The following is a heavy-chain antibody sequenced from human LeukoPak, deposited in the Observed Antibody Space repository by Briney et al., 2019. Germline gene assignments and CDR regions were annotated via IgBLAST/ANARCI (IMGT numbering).Heavy chain of an antibody. CDR1: GGSFSGYY. V-gene: IGHV4-34*01. J-gene: IGHJ6*03. D-gene: IGHD3-3*01. CDR2: INHSGST. CDR3: ARLNYDFWSGYYSAPTYYYYMDV. Sequence: SETLSLTCAVYGGSFSGYYWSWIRQPPGKGLEWIGEINHSGSTNYNPSLKSRVTISVDTSKNQFSLKLSSVTAADTAVYYCARLNYDFWSGYYSAPTYYYYMDVWGKGTTVTVSS.